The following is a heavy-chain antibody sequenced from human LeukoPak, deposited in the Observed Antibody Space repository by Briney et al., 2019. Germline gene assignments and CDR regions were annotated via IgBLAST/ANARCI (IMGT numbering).Heavy chain of an antibody. CDR3: ARPPGTTVTTVFVY. J-gene: IGHJ4*02. Sequence: GGSLRLSCAASGFTFSSYAMSWVRQAPGKGLELVSAISGIGGSTYYADSVKGRFTISRDNSKNTLYLQMNSLRAEDTAVYYCARPPGTTVTTVFVYWGQGTLVTVSS. CDR1: GFTFSSYA. D-gene: IGHD4-17*01. V-gene: IGHV3-23*01. CDR2: ISGIGGST.